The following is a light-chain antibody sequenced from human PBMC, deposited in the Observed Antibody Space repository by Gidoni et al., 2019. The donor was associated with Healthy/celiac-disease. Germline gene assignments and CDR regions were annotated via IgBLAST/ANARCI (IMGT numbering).Light chain of an antibody. CDR3: QQSYSTPFT. CDR1: QNISSY. J-gene: IGKJ3*01. V-gene: IGKV1-39*01. Sequence: DIQMPQSPSSLSASVGDRVTITCRASQNISSYLNWYQQKPGKAPKLLIYAASSLQSGVPSRFSGSGSGTDFTLTISSLQPEDFATYYCQQSYSTPFTFGPGTKVDIK. CDR2: AAS.